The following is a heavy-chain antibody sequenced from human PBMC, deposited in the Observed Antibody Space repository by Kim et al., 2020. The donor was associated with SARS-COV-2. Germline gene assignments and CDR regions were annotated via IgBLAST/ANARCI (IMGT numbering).Heavy chain of an antibody. Sequence: GGSLRLSCAASGFTFSDYYMSWIRQAPGKGLEWVSYISSSSSYTNYADSVKGRFTISRDNAKNSLYLQMNSLRAEDTAVYYCAREITMIVERYHSDDAFDIWGQGTMVTVSS. CDR2: ISSSSSYT. J-gene: IGHJ3*02. D-gene: IGHD3-22*01. V-gene: IGHV3-11*06. CDR1: GFTFSDYY. CDR3: AREITMIVERYHSDDAFDI.